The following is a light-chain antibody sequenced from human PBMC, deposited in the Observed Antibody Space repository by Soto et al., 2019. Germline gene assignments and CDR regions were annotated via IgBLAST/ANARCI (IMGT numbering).Light chain of an antibody. V-gene: IGKV1-5*01. CDR2: DAS. CDR3: QHYNSYSEA. J-gene: IGKJ1*01. CDR1: QSIGSW. Sequence: DIQMTQSPSTLSGSVGDRVAITCRASQSIGSWLAWYQQISGRAPNLLIYDASSLQSGVPSRFSGSGSGTEFTLTISSLQPDDFATYYCQHYNSYSEAFGQGTKVDI.